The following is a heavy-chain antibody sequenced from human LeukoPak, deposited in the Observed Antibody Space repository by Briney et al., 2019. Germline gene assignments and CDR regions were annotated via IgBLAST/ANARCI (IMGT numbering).Heavy chain of an antibody. CDR3: AKRMSRGAVAALFDY. J-gene: IGHJ4*02. D-gene: IGHD6-19*01. V-gene: IGHV3-23*01. CDR2: ISGSGGST. Sequence: GGSLRLSCAASGFTFSSYAMSWVRQAPGKGLEWVSAISGSGGSTYYADSVKGRFTISRDNSKNTLHLQMSSLRAEDTAVYYCAKRMSRGAVAALFDYWGQGTLVTVSS. CDR1: GFTFSSYA.